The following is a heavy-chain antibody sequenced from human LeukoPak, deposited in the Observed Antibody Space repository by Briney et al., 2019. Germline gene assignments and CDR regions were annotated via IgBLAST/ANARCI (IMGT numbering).Heavy chain of an antibody. J-gene: IGHJ4*02. CDR2: IYYSGST. CDR3: ARASEYYYDSSGYYFLDY. CDR1: GGSISSYY. Sequence: SETLSLTCTVSGGSISSYYWSWIRQPPGKGLEWIGYIYYSGSTNYNPSLKSRVTISVDTSKNQFSLTLSSVTAAGTVVYYCARASEYYYDSSGYYFLDYWGQGTLVTVSS. D-gene: IGHD3-22*01. V-gene: IGHV4-59*01.